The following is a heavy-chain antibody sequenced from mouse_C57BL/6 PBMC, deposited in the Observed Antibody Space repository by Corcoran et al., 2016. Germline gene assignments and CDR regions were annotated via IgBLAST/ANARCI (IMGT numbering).Heavy chain of an antibody. D-gene: IGHD1-1*01. V-gene: IGHV1-55*01. CDR2: IYPGSGST. CDR1: GYTFTSYW. J-gene: IGHJ2*01. Sequence: QVQLQQPGAELVKPGASVKMSCKASGYTFTSYWITWVKQRPGQGLEWIGDIYPGSGSTNYNEKFKSKATLTVDTSSSTAYMQLSSLTSEDSAVYYCARSGTTVVATDYFDYWGQGTTLTVSS. CDR3: ARSGTTVVATDYFDY.